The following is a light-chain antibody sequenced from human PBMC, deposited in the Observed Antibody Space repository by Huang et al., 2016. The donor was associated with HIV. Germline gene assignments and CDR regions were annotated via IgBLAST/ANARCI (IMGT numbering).Light chain of an antibody. V-gene: IGKV3-15*01. CDR2: GAS. J-gene: IGKJ1*01. Sequence: EILMTQSPATLSVSPGERATLSCRASQSVSDNLAWYQQKRGQAPRLLIYGASTRATGIPARFSGSVSGTEFTLTISSLQSEDFGVYWCLQYDTWPRTFGQGTKVEIK. CDR1: QSVSDN. CDR3: LQYDTWPRT.